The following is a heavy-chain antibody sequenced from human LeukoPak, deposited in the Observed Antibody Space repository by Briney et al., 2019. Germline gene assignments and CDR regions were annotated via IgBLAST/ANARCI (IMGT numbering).Heavy chain of an antibody. V-gene: IGHV3-23*01. Sequence: GGTLRLSCAATGFTFSHYGMSWVRQAPGKGLEWVSAISTTGDNTYYTDSVKGRFTISRDNSRNIVYLQMNSLRAEDTAVYYCAKDRGVGVKAIDYWGQGTLVTVSS. CDR1: GFTFSHYG. J-gene: IGHJ4*02. CDR2: ISTTGDNT. CDR3: AKDRGVGVKAIDY. D-gene: IGHD1-26*01.